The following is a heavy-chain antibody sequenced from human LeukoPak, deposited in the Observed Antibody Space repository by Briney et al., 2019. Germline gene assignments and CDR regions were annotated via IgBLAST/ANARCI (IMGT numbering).Heavy chain of an antibody. V-gene: IGHV3-7*03. CDR2: IKQDGSEK. J-gene: IGHJ6*04. Sequence: GRSLRLSCAASGFTFSSDAMDWVRQAPGKGVEGVANIKQDGSEKYYVDSVKGRFTISRDNAKNSLYLQMNSLRAEDTAVYYCARDGVLSVAGYYYYYGMDVWGKGTTVTVSS. CDR3: ARDGVLSVAGYYYYYGMDV. CDR1: GFTFSSDA. D-gene: IGHD6-19*01.